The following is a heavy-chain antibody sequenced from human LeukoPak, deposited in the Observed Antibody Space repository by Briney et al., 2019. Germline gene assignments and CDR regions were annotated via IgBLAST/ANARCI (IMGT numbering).Heavy chain of an antibody. V-gene: IGHV1-2*02. CDR2: INPNNGGT. CDR1: GYTFTGYC. J-gene: IGHJ5*02. CDR3: ARDPRGYSGYENWFDP. Sequence: ASVKVSCKASGYTFTGYCIHWVRQAPGQGLEWMGWINPNNGGTNYAQRYQDRVTITRDTSISTAYMELSSLRSDDTAVYYCARDPRGYSGYENWFDPWGQGTLVTVSS. D-gene: IGHD5-12*01.